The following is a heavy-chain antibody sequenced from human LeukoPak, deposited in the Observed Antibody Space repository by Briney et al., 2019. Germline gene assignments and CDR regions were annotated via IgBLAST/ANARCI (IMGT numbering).Heavy chain of an antibody. D-gene: IGHD3-10*01. CDR2: FYYSGTT. CDR3: ARPRYASGSSYNGAFDI. J-gene: IGHJ3*02. Sequence: PSETLSLTCTVSGASISNYYWSWIRQPPGKGLEWIGFFYYSGTTNYNPSLKSRVTISIDTSKNQFSLKLTSVTAADTAVYCCARPRYASGSSYNGAFDIWGQGTMVTVSS. CDR1: GASISNYY. V-gene: IGHV4-59*08.